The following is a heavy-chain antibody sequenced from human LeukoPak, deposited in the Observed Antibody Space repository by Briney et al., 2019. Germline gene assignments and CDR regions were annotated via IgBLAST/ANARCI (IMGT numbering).Heavy chain of an antibody. CDR1: GGSISSSSYY. D-gene: IGHD2-2*01. Sequence: SETLSLTCTVSGGSISSSSYYWGWLRQPPGKGLEWIGSIYYSGSTYYNPSLRRRVIITEDTTKNQFSQMQSSVTDATTAVYFWARGELGCSSTSCYYYFDYWGQGTLVTVSS. CDR2: IYYSGST. CDR3: ARGELGCSSTSCYYYFDY. V-gene: IGHV4-39*07. J-gene: IGHJ4*02.